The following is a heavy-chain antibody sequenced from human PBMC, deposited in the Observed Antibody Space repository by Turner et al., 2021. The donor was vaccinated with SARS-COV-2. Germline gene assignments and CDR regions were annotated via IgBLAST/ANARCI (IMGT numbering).Heavy chain of an antibody. V-gene: IGHV3-53*01. CDR1: GFTVSSNY. Sequence: VQLVESGGGVVQPGRSLRLSCAASGFTVSSNYMSWVRQAPGKGLEWVSLFYSGYTTYYADSVKGRFTISRDNSKNTLYLQMNSLRAEDTAVYYCARDDPLGGMDVWGQGTTVTVSS. J-gene: IGHJ6*02. CDR3: ARDDPLGGMDV. CDR2: FYSGYTT.